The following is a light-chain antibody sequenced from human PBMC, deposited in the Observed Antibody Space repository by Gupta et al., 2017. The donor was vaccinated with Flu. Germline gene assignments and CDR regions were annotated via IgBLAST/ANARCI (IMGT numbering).Light chain of an antibody. V-gene: IGKV3-11*01. CDR3: QQRGDWPRT. Sequence: EIVLTQSPATLSLSPGERATLSCRASQSVRTYLAWYQHKPAQAPRLLIYDASNRATGIPARFSGSGSGTDFTLTVSSLEPEDFAVYYCQQRGDWPRTFGQGTKVEI. CDR2: DAS. CDR1: QSVRTY. J-gene: IGKJ1*01.